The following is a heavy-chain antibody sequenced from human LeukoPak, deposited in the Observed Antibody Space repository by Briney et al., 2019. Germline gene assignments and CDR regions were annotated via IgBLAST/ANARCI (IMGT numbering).Heavy chain of an antibody. CDR1: GGTFSSYA. D-gene: IGHD3-22*01. J-gene: IGHJ4*02. V-gene: IGHV1-69*04. Sequence: ASVKVSCKASGGTFSSYAISWVRQAPGQGLEWMGRIIPIFGIANYAQKFQGRVMITADKSTSTAYMELSSLRSEDTAVYYCARDHHYYDSSGYGYWGQGTLVTVSS. CDR2: IIPIFGIA. CDR3: ARDHHYYDSSGYGY.